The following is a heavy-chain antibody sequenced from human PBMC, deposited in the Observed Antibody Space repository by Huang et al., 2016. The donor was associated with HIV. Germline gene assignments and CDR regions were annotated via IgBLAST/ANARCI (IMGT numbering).Heavy chain of an antibody. CDR3: AKGGSAAAVLDF. J-gene: IGHJ4*02. CDR1: GFTFSSYG. CDR2: ISYDAKKK. Sequence: QVQLVESGGGVVQPGRSLRISCAASGFTFSSYGMHWVRQAPGKGLEGVAVISYDAKKKYYADSVKGRFSIARDNSKTTVYLQLNSLRLEDTAVYYCAKGGSAAAVLDFWGQGTLVTVSS. D-gene: IGHD6-13*01. V-gene: IGHV3-30*18.